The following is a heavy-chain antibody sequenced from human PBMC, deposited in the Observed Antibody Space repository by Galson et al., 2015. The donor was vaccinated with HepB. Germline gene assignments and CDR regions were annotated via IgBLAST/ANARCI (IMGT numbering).Heavy chain of an antibody. J-gene: IGHJ1*01. D-gene: IGHD3-9*01. Sequence: SLRLSCAASGFDFSKYAMHWVRQAPGKGLEWVAVISYDGRNKYYEDSVRGRFTISRDNSKNMLFMLMNNLRSEDTARYYCARAGLGILTGQYWIQEARGQGIMVTVSS. V-gene: IGHV3-30*04. CDR1: GFDFSKYA. CDR3: ARAGLGILTGQYWIQEA. CDR2: ISYDGRNK.